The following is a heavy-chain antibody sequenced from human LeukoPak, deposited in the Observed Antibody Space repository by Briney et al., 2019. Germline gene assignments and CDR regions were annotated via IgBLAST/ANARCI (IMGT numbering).Heavy chain of an antibody. CDR1: GGSINSYY. CDR2: MYYSGSS. Sequence: TSETLSLTCTVSGGSINSYYWSWIRQPPGKGLEWIGYMYYSGSSNYNPCLKSRVTISVDTSKHQLSLQLSSLTAADTAVHYCARGRYYYESSDSYYYFDYWGQGPLVPVSS. CDR3: ARGRYYYESSDSYYYFDY. V-gene: IGHV4-59*01. J-gene: IGHJ4*02. D-gene: IGHD3-22*01.